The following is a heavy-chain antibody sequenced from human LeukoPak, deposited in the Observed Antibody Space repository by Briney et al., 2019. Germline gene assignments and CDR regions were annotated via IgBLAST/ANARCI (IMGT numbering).Heavy chain of an antibody. CDR2: IWYDGSNK. CDR1: GFTFSSYW. Sequence: GGSLRLSCAVSGFTFSSYWMHWVRQAPGEGPEWVAVIWYDGSNKYYADSVRGRFTISRDNAKNTLYLQMNSLTAEDTAVYYCARGPIHEYADCWGQGTLVTVSS. V-gene: IGHV3-33*08. J-gene: IGHJ4*02. CDR3: ARGPIHEYADC. D-gene: IGHD2-15*01.